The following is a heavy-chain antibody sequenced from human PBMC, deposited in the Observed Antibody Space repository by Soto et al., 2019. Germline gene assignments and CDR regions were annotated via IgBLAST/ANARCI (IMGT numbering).Heavy chain of an antibody. CDR3: ARKSYDPYYGMDV. D-gene: IGHD3-10*01. Sequence: ASVKVSCKTSGYTFTRNGISWVRQAPGQGLEWMGWVSPKSGSIKYAQKFQGRVIMTTDTSTSTAYMELRSLRSDDTAVYYCARKSYDPYYGMDVWGQGTTVTVSS. V-gene: IGHV1-18*01. CDR2: VSPKSGSI. J-gene: IGHJ6*02. CDR1: GYTFTRNG.